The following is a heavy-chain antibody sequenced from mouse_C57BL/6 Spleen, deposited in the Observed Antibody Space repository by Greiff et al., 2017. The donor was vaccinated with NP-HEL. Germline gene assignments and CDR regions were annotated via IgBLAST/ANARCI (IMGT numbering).Heavy chain of an antibody. Sequence: VQLQQSGAELVRPGASVKLSCTASGFNIKDYYMHWVKQRPEQGLEWLGWIGPEDGDIEYAPKLTGHATMTAETSYNTPYLQLSSLTSEDTAVYYCTTCYYGSSYGYWYFDVWGTGTTVTVSS. V-gene: IGHV14-1*01. CDR3: TTCYYGSSYGYWYFDV. CDR1: GFNIKDYY. CDR2: IGPEDGDI. J-gene: IGHJ1*03. D-gene: IGHD1-1*01.